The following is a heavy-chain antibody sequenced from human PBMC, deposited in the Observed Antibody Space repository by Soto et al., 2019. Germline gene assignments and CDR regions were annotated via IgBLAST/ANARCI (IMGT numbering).Heavy chain of an antibody. CDR2: ISSSGSTI. CDR1: GFTFSGYY. Sequence: GGSLRLSCAASGFTFSGYYMSWIRQAPGKGLEWVSYISSSGSTIYYADSVKGRFTISRDNAKNSLYLQMNSLRAEDTAVYYCARSYCSSGSCYSEYFQHWGQGTLVTVSS. D-gene: IGHD2-15*01. V-gene: IGHV3-11*01. J-gene: IGHJ1*01. CDR3: ARSYCSSGSCYSEYFQH.